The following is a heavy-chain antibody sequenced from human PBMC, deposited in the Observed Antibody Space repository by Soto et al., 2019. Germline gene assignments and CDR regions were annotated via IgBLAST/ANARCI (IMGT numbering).Heavy chain of an antibody. V-gene: IGHV3-23*01. J-gene: IGHJ4*02. Sequence: GSLRLSCAASGFTFSSYAMSWVRQAPGKGLEWVSAISGSGGSTYYADSVKGRFTISRDNSKNTLYLQMNSLRAEDTAVYYCAKEAVGSRGYSYTPLYFDYWGQGTLVTVSS. D-gene: IGHD3-22*01. CDR1: GFTFSSYA. CDR3: AKEAVGSRGYSYTPLYFDY. CDR2: ISGSGGST.